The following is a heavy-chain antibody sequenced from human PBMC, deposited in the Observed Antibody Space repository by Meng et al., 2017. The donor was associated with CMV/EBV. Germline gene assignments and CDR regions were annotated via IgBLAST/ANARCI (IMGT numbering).Heavy chain of an antibody. CDR3: ARDYDFWSGFFDY. V-gene: IGHV3-11*01. J-gene: IGHJ4*02. D-gene: IGHD3-3*01. CDR2: ISSSGSTI. CDR1: GFTFSDYY. Sequence: GESLKISCAASGFTFSDYYMSWIRQAPGKGLEWVSYISSSGSTIYYADSVKGRFTISRDNAKNSLYLQMNSLRAEDTAVYYCARDYDFWSGFFDYWGQGTLVTVSS.